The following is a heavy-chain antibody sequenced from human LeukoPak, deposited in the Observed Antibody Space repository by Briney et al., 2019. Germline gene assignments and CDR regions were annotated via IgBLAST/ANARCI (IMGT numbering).Heavy chain of an antibody. CDR3: ARALYYDILTNYQTHTYYFDY. CDR2: ISSRSSNI. Sequence: GGSLRLSCAASGFSFGAYSMNWVRQAPGKGLEWVSSISSRSSNIYYADSMKGRFTVSRDNAMNSLYLQMNSLRAEDTAVYYCARALYYDILTNYQTHTYYFDYWGQGTLLTVSS. D-gene: IGHD3-9*01. CDR1: GFSFGAYS. V-gene: IGHV3-21*01. J-gene: IGHJ4*02.